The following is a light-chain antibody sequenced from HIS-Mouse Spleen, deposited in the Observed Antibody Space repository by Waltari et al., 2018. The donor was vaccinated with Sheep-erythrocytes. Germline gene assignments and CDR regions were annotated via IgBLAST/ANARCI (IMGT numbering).Light chain of an antibody. Sequence: QSALTQPRSVSGSPGQSVTIPCTVTNTDVGGYNYVSWYQQHPGKAPKLMIYDVSKRPSGVPDRFSGSKSGNTASLTISGLQAEDEADYYCCSYAGSYNHVFATGTKVTVL. J-gene: IGLJ1*01. V-gene: IGLV2-11*01. CDR1: NTDVGGYNY. CDR3: CSYAGSYNHV. CDR2: DVS.